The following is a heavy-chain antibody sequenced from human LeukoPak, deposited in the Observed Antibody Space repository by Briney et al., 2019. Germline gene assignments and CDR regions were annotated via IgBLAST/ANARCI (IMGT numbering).Heavy chain of an antibody. J-gene: IGHJ6*03. D-gene: IGHD3-3*01. V-gene: IGHV3-21*01. CDR2: ISSSSSYI. Sequence: GGSLTLSCAASGFTFSSYSMNWVRQAPGKGRECVSSISSSSSYIYYADSVEGRFTISRDNAKNSLYLQMNSLRAEDTAVYYCARGGLYDFWSAPPYYMDVWGKGTTVTVSS. CDR3: ARGGLYDFWSAPPYYMDV. CDR1: GFTFSSYS.